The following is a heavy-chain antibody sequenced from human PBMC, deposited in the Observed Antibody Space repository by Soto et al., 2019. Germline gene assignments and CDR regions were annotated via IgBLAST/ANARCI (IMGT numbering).Heavy chain of an antibody. Sequence: QITLKESGPPLVKPTQTLTLTCTFSGFSLSTSGVGVGWIRQPPGKALEWLALIYWNDDKRYSPSLKSRLTITKDTSKNQVVLTMTNMDPVDTATYYCAHRYHYYDSSGYFHYFDYWGQGTLVTVSS. CDR3: AHRYHYYDSSGYFHYFDY. V-gene: IGHV2-5*01. D-gene: IGHD3-22*01. J-gene: IGHJ4*02. CDR2: IYWNDDK. CDR1: GFSLSTSGVG.